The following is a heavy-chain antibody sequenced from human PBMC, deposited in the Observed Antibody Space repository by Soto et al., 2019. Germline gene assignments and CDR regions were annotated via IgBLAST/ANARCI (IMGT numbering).Heavy chain of an antibody. CDR3: AKDGADYDFWSGYYLNTNWFDP. CDR2: ISYDGSNK. V-gene: IGHV3-30*18. CDR1: GFTFSSYG. J-gene: IGHJ5*02. D-gene: IGHD3-3*01. Sequence: LSFAASGFTFSSYGMHWVRQAPGKGLEWVAVISYDGSNKYYADSVKGRFTISRDNSKNTLYLQMNSLRAEDTAVYYCAKDGADYDFWSGYYLNTNWFDPWGQGTLVTVSS.